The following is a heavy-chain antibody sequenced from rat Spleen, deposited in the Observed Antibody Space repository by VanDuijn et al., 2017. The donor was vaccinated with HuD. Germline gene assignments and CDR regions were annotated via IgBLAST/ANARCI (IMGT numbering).Heavy chain of an antibody. CDR3: AKETGYNSYFDY. Sequence: EVQLVESGGGLVQPGRSMKLSCAASGLSFSNYDMAWVRQAPTKGLEWVASISSGGRNTYYRDSVKGRFTISRDNAKNTLNLQMDSLRSEDTATYYCAKETGYNSYFDYWGQGVMVTVSS. CDR2: ISSGGRNT. V-gene: IGHV5-25*01. J-gene: IGHJ2*01. CDR1: GLSFSNYD. D-gene: IGHD1-4*01.